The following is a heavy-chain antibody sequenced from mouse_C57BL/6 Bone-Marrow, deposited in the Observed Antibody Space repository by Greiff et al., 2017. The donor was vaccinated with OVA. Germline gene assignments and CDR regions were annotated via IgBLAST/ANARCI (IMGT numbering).Heavy chain of an antibody. CDR1: GFTFSSYA. CDR3: ARERGCYRKYYFDY. V-gene: IGHV5-4*01. CDR2: ISDGGSYT. Sequence: EVKLVESGGGLVKPGGSLKLSCAASGFTFSSYAMSWVRQTPEKRLEWVATISDGGSYTYYPDNVKGRFTISRDNAKNNLYLQMSHLKSEDTAMYYCARERGCYRKYYFDYWGQGTTLTVSS. D-gene: IGHD1-3*01. J-gene: IGHJ2*01.